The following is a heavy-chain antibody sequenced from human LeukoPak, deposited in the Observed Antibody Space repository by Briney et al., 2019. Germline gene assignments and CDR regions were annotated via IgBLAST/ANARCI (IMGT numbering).Heavy chain of an antibody. CDR1: GYTFTSYD. V-gene: IGHV1-8*03. CDR3: ARALYSSSWLIGYYYYYMDV. CDR2: MNPNSGNT. J-gene: IGHJ6*03. D-gene: IGHD6-13*01. Sequence: ASEKVSCKASGYTFTSYDINWVRQATGQGLEWMGWMNPNSGNTGYAQKFQGRVTITRNTSISTAYMELSSLRSEDTAVYYCARALYSSSWLIGYYYYYMDVWGKGTTVTVSS.